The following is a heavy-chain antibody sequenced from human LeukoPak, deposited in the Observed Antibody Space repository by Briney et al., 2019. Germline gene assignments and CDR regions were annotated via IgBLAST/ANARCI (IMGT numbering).Heavy chain of an antibody. CDR2: ISAYNGNT. J-gene: IGHJ4*02. CDR3: ARERFPGAVRGVILDY. D-gene: IGHD3-10*01. CDR1: GYTFTSYG. V-gene: IGHV1-18*01. Sequence: ASVKVSCKASGYTFTSYGISWGRQAPGQGLEWMGWISAYNGNTNYAQKLQGRVTMTTDTSTSTAYMELRSLRSDDTAVYYCARERFPGAVRGVILDYWGQGTLVTVSS.